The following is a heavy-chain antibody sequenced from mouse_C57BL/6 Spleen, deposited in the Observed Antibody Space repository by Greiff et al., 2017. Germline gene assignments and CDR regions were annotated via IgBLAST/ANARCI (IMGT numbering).Heavy chain of an antibody. CDR2: IDPETGGT. CDR3: TREDLTYWYFDV. Sequence: QVQLQQSGAELVRPGASVTLSCKASGYTFTDYEMHWVKQTPVHGLEWIGAIDPETGGTAYNQKFKGKAILTADKSSSTAYMERRSLTSEDSAVYCCTREDLTYWYFDVWGTGTTVTVSS. CDR1: GYTFTDYE. J-gene: IGHJ1*03. V-gene: IGHV1-15*01.